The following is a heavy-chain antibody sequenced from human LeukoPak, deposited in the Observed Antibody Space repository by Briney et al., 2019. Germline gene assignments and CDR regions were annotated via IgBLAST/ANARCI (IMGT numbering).Heavy chain of an antibody. Sequence: PSETLSLTCAVYGGSFSGYYRNWIRQPPGKGLEWIGEINHRGSTNYNPSLKSRVTISVDTSKKQFSLKLSSVTAADTAVYYCARGRTTYDYVWGSYRPPDYWGQGTLVTVSS. D-gene: IGHD3-16*02. CDR1: GGSFSGYY. V-gene: IGHV4-34*01. CDR3: ARGRTTYDYVWGSYRPPDY. CDR2: INHRGST. J-gene: IGHJ4*02.